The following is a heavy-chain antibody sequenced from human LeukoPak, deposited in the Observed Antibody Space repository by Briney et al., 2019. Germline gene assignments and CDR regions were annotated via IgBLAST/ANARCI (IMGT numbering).Heavy chain of an antibody. CDR2: INPNSGGT. CDR1: GYTFTGYY. CDR3: SVYDYVWGSYRESDAFDI. V-gene: IGHV1-2*02. Sequence: ASVKVSFKASGYTFTGYYMHWVRQAPGQGLEWMGWINPNSGGTNYAQKFQGRVTMTRDTSISTAYMELSRLRSDDTAVYYCSVYDYVWGSYRESDAFDIWGQGTMVTVSS. D-gene: IGHD3-16*02. J-gene: IGHJ3*02.